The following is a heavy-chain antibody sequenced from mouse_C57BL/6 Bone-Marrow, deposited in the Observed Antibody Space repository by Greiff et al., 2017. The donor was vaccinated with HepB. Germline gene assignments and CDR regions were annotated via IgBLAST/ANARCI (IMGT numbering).Heavy chain of an antibody. CDR1: GYTFTSYW. V-gene: IGHV1-55*01. J-gene: IGHJ3*01. CDR2: IYPGSGST. Sequence: VQLQQPGAELVKPGASVKMSCKASGYTFTSYWITWVKQRPGQGLEWIGDIYPGSGSTNYNEKFKSKATPTVDTSSSTAYMQLSSLTSEDSAVYYCARLYYDYPWFAYWGQGTLVTVSA. D-gene: IGHD2-4*01. CDR3: ARLYYDYPWFAY.